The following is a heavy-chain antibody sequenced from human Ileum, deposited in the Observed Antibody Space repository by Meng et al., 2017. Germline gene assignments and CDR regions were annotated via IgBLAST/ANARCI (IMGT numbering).Heavy chain of an antibody. V-gene: IGHV4-34*01. D-gene: IGHD3-10*01. J-gene: IGHJ5*02. Sequence: QVQLQQWGAGLLKPSETLSLTCAVYGGSFSGYYWTWIRQPPGKGLEWMGEIHHSGSTNYNPSLKSRVTMSIDTSKNQFSLKLSSVTAADTAVYYCARHDVVPVIRHGFDPWGQGTLVTVSS. CDR3: ARHDVVPVIRHGFDP. CDR2: IHHSGST. CDR1: GGSFSGYY.